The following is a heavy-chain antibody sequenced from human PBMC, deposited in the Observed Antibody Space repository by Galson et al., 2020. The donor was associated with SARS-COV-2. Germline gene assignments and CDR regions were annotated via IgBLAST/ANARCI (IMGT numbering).Heavy chain of an antibody. Sequence: ASVKVSCKASGYTFTSYYIHWVRQAPGQGLEWMGIINPSGGSTSYAQKFQGRVTMTRDTSTSTVYMELSSLRSEDTAVYYCARDVAANIELLWFGELLNWFDPWCQGTLVTVSS. J-gene: IGHJ5*02. V-gene: IGHV1-46*01. D-gene: IGHD3-10*01. CDR3: ARDVAANIELLWFGELLNWFDP. CDR2: INPSGGST. CDR1: GYTFTSYY.